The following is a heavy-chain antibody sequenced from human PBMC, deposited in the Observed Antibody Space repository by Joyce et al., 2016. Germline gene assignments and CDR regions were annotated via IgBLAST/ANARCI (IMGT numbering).Heavy chain of an antibody. CDR1: GFTVSNKY. CDR3: ASDFGPRMFKGALDI. CDR2: IYITGDT. V-gene: IGHV3-53*01. J-gene: IGHJ3*02. D-gene: IGHD3-10*01. Sequence: EAQLVESGGGFIRPGGSLSLSCAASGFTVSNKYMSWIRQAPGKGLEWVSVIYITGDTYYTDSVKGRFTISRDNSKNTLYLQMNNLRAEDTAVYYCASDFGPRMFKGALDIWGPGTMVTVSS.